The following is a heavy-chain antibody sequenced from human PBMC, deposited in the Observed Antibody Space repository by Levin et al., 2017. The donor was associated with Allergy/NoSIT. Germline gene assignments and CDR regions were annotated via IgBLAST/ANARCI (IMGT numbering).Heavy chain of an antibody. V-gene: IGHV4-31*03. D-gene: IGHD6-13*01. CDR2: IYYSGST. CDR3: ARVSQTRYSSNQRGGWSYYFDY. CDR1: GGSISSGGYY. Sequence: PSETLSLTCTVSGGSISSGGYYWSWIRQHPGKGLEWIGYIYYSGSTYYNPSLKSRVTISVDTSKNQFSLKLSSVTAADTAVYYCARVSQTRYSSNQRGGWSYYFDYWGQGTLVTVSS. J-gene: IGHJ4*02.